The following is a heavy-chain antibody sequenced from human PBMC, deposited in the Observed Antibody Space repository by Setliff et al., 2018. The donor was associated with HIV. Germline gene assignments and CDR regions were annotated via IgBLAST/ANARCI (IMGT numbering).Heavy chain of an antibody. Sequence: KPSETLSLTCTVSGASITSHYWSWIRQSPGRELEWIGYIYSTGSTNYNPSLQSRVSISMDASKNKFSLKVTSVTSADTAVYYCAKGAGFYGDYTFDYWG. CDR1: GASITSHY. J-gene: IGHJ4*01. V-gene: IGHV4-59*11. D-gene: IGHD4-17*01. CDR3: AKGAGFYGDYTFDY. CDR2: IYSTGST.